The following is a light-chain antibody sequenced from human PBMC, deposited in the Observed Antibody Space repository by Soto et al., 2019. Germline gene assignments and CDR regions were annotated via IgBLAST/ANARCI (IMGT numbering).Light chain of an antibody. CDR2: GSS. J-gene: IGKJ4*01. V-gene: IGKV3-20*01. CDR1: QNIKNNY. CDR3: LQSYRTPLT. Sequence: VVMTQSPRTLSLSPGERATLSCRASQNIKNNYVGWYQQKPGQAPTLLIYGSSARATGVPDRVSGSGSGTDFTLTISSLQPEDFATYYCLQSYRTPLTFGGGTKVEIK.